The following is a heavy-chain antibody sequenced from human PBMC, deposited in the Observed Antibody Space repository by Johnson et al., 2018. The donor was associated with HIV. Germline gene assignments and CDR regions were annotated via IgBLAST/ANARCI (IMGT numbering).Heavy chain of an antibody. CDR2: ISSSGSTI. J-gene: IGHJ3*02. D-gene: IGHD1-26*01. Sequence: QVQLVESGGGLVKPGGSLRLSCAASGFTFSDYYMSWIRQAPGKGLEWVSYISSSGSTIYYADSVKGRLTISRDNSKNTLYLQMNSLRAEDTAVYYCASAWGELDDAFDIWGQGTMVTVSS. CDR1: GFTFSDYY. CDR3: ASAWGELDDAFDI. V-gene: IGHV3-11*04.